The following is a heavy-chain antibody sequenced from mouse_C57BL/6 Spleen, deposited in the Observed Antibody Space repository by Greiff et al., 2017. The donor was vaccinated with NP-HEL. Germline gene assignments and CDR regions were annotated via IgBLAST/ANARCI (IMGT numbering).Heavy chain of an antibody. Sequence: QVQLQQPGAELVKPGASVKMSCKASGYTFTSYWITWVKQRPGQGLEWIGDIYPGSGSTNYNEKFKSKATLTVDTSSSTAYMQLSSLTSEDSAVYYCARGDGSSYGPFAYWGQGTLVTVSA. V-gene: IGHV1-55*01. CDR3: ARGDGSSYGPFAY. CDR2: IYPGSGST. D-gene: IGHD1-1*01. J-gene: IGHJ3*01. CDR1: GYTFTSYW.